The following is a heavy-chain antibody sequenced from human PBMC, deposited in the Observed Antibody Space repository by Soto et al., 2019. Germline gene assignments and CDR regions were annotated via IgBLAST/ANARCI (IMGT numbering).Heavy chain of an antibody. CDR2: ISGYNGNT. CDR1: GYTFTSYD. CDR3: ARESATTHDGFDI. Sequence: QVQVVQSGAEVKKPGASVKVSCKTSGYTFTSYDISWVRQAPGQGLEWMGRISGYNGNTNYAQKLQGRVTMTTDTSTSKAYLEVRSLRSYDTGVYYCARESATTHDGFDIWGQGTMVIVSS. J-gene: IGHJ3*02. V-gene: IGHV1-18*01. D-gene: IGHD4-17*01.